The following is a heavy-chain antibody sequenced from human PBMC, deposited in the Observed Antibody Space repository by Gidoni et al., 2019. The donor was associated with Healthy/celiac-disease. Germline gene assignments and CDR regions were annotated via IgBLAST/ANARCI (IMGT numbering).Heavy chain of an antibody. V-gene: IGHV1-69*01. Sequence: QVQLVQSGAAVKTPGSSVKVSFKASGGTFSSYAISWVRQAPGQGLEWMGGIIPIFGTANYAQKFQGRVTITADESTSTAYMELSSLRSEDTAVYYCARAGYCGGDCYPEGNYYYYYMDVWGKGTTVTVSS. J-gene: IGHJ6*03. CDR1: GGTFSSYA. CDR2: IIPIFGTA. CDR3: ARAGYCGGDCYPEGNYYYYYMDV. D-gene: IGHD2-21*02.